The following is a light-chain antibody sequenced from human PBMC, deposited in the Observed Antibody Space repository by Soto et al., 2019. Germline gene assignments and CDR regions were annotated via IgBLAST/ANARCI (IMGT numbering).Light chain of an antibody. CDR1: SSDIGSSNG. J-gene: IGLJ1*01. CDR3: SSYTSSNTYV. CDR2: DVN. Sequence: QSALTQPPSVSGSPGQSVAISCTGTSSDIGSSNGVSWYQQPPGTAPKLMIYDVNNRPSGVPDRFSGSKSGNTASLTISGLQAEDEADYYCSSYTSSNTYVFGTGT. V-gene: IGLV2-18*02.